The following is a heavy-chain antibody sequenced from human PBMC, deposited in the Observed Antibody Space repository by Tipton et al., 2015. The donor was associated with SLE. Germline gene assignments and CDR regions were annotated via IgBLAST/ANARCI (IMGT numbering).Heavy chain of an antibody. CDR1: SYSISSGYY. Sequence: GLVKPSETLSLTCTVSSYSISSGYYWGWIRQPPGKGLEWIGSIYHSGSTYYNPSLKSRVTISVDTSKNQFSLKLSSVTAADTAVYYCARVGDYDFWSGVGDYWGQGTLVTVSS. CDR3: ARVGDYDFWSGVGDY. D-gene: IGHD3-3*01. V-gene: IGHV4-38-2*02. CDR2: IYHSGST. J-gene: IGHJ4*02.